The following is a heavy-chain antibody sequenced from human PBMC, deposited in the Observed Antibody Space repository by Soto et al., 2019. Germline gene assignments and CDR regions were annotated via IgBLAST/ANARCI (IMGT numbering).Heavy chain of an antibody. CDR3: ARGQGIPSSSWANYYYYGMDV. CDR2: INHSGST. D-gene: IGHD6-13*01. V-gene: IGHV4-34*01. CDR1: GGSFSGYY. Sequence: SETLSLTCAVYGGSFSGYYWSWIRQPPGKGLEWIGEINHSGSTNYNPSLKSRDTISVDTSKNQFSLKLGSVTAADTAVYYCARGQGIPSSSWANYYYYGMDVWGQGTTVTVSS. J-gene: IGHJ6*02.